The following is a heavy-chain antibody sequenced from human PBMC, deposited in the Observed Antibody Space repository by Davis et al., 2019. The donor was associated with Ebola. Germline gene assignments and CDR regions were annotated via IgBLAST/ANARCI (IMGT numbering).Heavy chain of an antibody. V-gene: IGHV3-53*01. Sequence: GGSLRLSCAASGFTGSSDYINWVRQAPGKGLEWLSVIYNSDSTYYADSVKGRFTISRDNSKNTLYLQMNSLRVEDTAVYYCAHSYPRFDFWGQGTLVTVSS. CDR1: GFTGSSDY. CDR2: IYNSDST. D-gene: IGHD2-15*01. J-gene: IGHJ4*02. CDR3: AHSYPRFDF.